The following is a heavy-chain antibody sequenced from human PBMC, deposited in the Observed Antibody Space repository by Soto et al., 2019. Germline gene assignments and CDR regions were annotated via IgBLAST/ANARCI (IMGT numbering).Heavy chain of an antibody. CDR2: ISASGGLK. J-gene: IGHJ5*02. Sequence: EVQLSESGGDLRQPGGSLRLSCAASGFTFTYYAMTWVRQTPGKGLEWVSGISASGGLKYYADSVRGRFTVSRDNSKNIVYLQMDNLRDEHTALYYCAREVGAPSCWLAPWGQGTQVTVSS. V-gene: IGHV3-23*01. D-gene: IGHD1-26*01. CDR1: GFTFTYYA. CDR3: AREVGAPSCWLAP.